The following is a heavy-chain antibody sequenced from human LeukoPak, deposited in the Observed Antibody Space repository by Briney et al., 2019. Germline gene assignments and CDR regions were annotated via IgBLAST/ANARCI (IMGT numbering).Heavy chain of an antibody. V-gene: IGHV4-30-4*08. D-gene: IGHD4-17*01. CDR3: ARMTTVTSYWYFDL. J-gene: IGHJ2*01. Sequence: SETLSLTCTVSGGSISSYYWSWIRQPPGKGLEWIGYIYYSGSTYYNPSLKSRVTISVDTSKNQFSLKLSSVTAADTAVYYCARMTTVTSYWYFDLWGRGTLVTVSS. CDR2: IYYSGST. CDR1: GGSISSYY.